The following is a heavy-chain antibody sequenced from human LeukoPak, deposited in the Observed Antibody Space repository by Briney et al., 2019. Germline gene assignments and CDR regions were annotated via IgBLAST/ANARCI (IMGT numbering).Heavy chain of an antibody. V-gene: IGHV1-8*03. Sequence: PTASVKVSCKASGYTFTSYDINWVRQATGQGLEWMGWMNPNSGNTGYAQKFQGRVTITRNTSISTAYMELSSLRSEDTAVYYCARTLRFLRWFDPWGQGTLVTVSS. D-gene: IGHD3-3*01. CDR2: MNPNSGNT. CDR3: ARTLRFLRWFDP. CDR1: GYTFTSYD. J-gene: IGHJ5*02.